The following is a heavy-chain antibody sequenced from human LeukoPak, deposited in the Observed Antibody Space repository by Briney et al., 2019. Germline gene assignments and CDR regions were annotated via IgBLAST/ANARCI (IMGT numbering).Heavy chain of an antibody. J-gene: IGHJ4*02. CDR3: TTAVAGTVRIDY. V-gene: IGHV3-15*01. CDR2: IRSKTDGGTI. Sequence: GGSLRLSCAASGFTLSNAYMSWVRQAPGKGLEWVGRIRSKTDGGTIDYAAPVKDRFTIARDGSKTTLYLQMNSLKTEDTPVYYCTTAVAGTVRIDYWGQGTLLPVSS. CDR1: GFTLSNAY. D-gene: IGHD6-19*01.